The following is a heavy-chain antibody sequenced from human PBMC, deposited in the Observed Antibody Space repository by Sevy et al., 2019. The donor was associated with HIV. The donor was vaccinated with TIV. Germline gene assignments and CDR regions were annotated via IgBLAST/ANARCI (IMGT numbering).Heavy chain of an antibody. CDR2: ISYDGSNK. D-gene: IGHD4-17*01. CDR1: GFTFSSYG. J-gene: IGHJ6*02. V-gene: IGHV3-30*18. Sequence: GGSLRLSCAASGFTFSSYGMHWVRQAPGKGLEWVAVISYDGSNKYYADSVKGRFTISRDTSKNTLYLQMNSLRAEDAAVYYWAKETYGVYDYYGMDVWGQGTTVTVSS. CDR3: AKETYGVYDYYGMDV.